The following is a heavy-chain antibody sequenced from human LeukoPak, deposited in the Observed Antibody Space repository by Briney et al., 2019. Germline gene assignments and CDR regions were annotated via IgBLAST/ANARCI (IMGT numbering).Heavy chain of an antibody. CDR2: INHSGST. CDR3: ARRRGYSYGSNFDY. V-gene: IGHV4-34*01. CDR1: GGPFSGYY. Sequence: SETLSLTCAVYGGPFSGYYWSWIRQPPGKGLEWIGEINHSGSTNYNPSLKSRVTISVDTSKNQFSLKLSSVTAADTAVYYCARRRGYSYGSNFDYWGQGTLVTVSS. D-gene: IGHD5-18*01. J-gene: IGHJ4*02.